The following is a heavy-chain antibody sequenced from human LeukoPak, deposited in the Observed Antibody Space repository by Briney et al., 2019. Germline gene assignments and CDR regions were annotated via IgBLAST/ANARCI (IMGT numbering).Heavy chain of an antibody. D-gene: IGHD3-10*01. CDR1: GGSFSGYY. V-gene: IGHV4-34*01. J-gene: IGHJ4*02. CDR2: INHSGST. Sequence: SETLSLACAVYGGSFSGYYWSWIRQPPGKGLEWIGEINHSGSTNYKPSLKSRVTISVDTSKNQFSLKVSSVTAADTAVHYCARAGYGSGSYNYWGQGTLVTVSS. CDR3: ARAGYGSGSYNY.